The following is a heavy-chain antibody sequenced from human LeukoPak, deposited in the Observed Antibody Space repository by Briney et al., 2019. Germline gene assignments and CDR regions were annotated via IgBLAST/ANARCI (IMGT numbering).Heavy chain of an antibody. J-gene: IGHJ4*02. Sequence: SVKVSCKASGGTINTYTFSWVRQAPGQGLEWMGGIIPIFGTTNYAQKFQGRVTITADESTSTAYMELSSLRSEDTAVYYCARASFYSGSYPVLYYFDYWGQGTLVTVSS. CDR2: IIPIFGTT. D-gene: IGHD1-26*01. V-gene: IGHV1-69*13. CDR3: ARASFYSGSYPVLYYFDY. CDR1: GGTINTYT.